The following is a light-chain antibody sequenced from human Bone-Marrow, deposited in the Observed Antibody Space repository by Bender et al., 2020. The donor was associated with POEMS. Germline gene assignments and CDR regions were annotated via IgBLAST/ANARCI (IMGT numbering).Light chain of an antibody. V-gene: IGLV2-11*01. CDR1: SSDVGLYNY. CDR3: SSFASTNIVL. Sequence: QSALTQPRSVSGSPGQSVTISCTGTSSDVGLYNYVSWYQQHPGKAPQLIIYDVSKRPSGVPDRFSGSKFDNTASLTIAGLQADDEADYYCSSFASTNIVLFGGGTKLTVL. CDR2: DVS. J-gene: IGLJ3*02.